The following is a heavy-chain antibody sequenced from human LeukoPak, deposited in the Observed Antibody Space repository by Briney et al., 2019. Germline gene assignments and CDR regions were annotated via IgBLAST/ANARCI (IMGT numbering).Heavy chain of an antibody. CDR2: ISAYNGNT. CDR1: GYTFTSYG. D-gene: IGHD6-19*01. V-gene: IGHV1-18*01. CDR3: ARDRSIAVAGRSLYYYGMDV. J-gene: IGHJ6*02. Sequence: ASVKASCKASGYTFTSYGISWVRQAPGQGLEWMGWISAYNGNTNYAQKLQGRVTVTTDTSTSTAYMELRSLRSDDTAVYYCARDRSIAVAGRSLYYYGMDVWGQGTTVTVSS.